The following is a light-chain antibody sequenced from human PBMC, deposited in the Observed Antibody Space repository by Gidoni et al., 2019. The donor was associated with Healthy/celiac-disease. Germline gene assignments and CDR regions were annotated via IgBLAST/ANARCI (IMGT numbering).Light chain of an antibody. CDR2: AAS. J-gene: IGKJ2*01. CDR1: QSISSY. CDR3: QQSYSTPYT. Sequence: DLQMTQSPSSLSASVRDRVTITCRACQSISSYLNWYQQKPGKAPKRLIYAASSLQSGVPSRFSCSGSGTDFTLTISRLQPEDFATYYCQQSYSTPYTCGQGTKLEIK. V-gene: IGKV1-39*01.